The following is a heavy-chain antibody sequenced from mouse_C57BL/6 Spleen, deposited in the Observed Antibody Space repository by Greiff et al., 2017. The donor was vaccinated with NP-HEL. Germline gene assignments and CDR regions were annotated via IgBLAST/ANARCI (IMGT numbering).Heavy chain of an antibody. J-gene: IGHJ4*01. D-gene: IGHD1-1*01. CDR1: GYTFTSYW. Sequence: QVQLQQPGAELVRPGTSVKLSCKASGYTFTSYWMHWVKQRPGQGLEWIGVIDPSDSYTNYNQKFKGKATLTVDTSSSTAYMQLSSLTSEDSAVYDGTLYSSGAYYAMDYWGQGTSVTVSS. CDR3: TLYSSGAYYAMDY. CDR2: IDPSDSYT. V-gene: IGHV1-59*01.